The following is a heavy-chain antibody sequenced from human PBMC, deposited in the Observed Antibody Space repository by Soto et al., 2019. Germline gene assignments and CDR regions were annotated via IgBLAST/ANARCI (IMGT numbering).Heavy chain of an antibody. J-gene: IGHJ4*02. CDR3: ARHWEQWLGYIDY. D-gene: IGHD6-19*01. Sequence: QLQLQESGPGLVKPSETLSLTCTVSGGSISSGSFYWGWIRQPPGKGLEWIGSIYYTRNTYYNPSLKSRITISVDSSKNQLSLKLSSVTAADTAVYYCARHWEQWLGYIDYWGQGTLVSVSS. CDR1: GGSISSGSFY. V-gene: IGHV4-39*01. CDR2: IYYTRNT.